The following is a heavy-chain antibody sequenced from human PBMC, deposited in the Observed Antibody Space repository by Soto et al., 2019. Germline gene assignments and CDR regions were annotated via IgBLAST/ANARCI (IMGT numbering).Heavy chain of an antibody. D-gene: IGHD6-6*01. V-gene: IGHV4-30-2*01. J-gene: IGHJ6*02. Sequence: SETLSLTCAVSGGSISSGGYSWSWIRQPPGKGLEWIGYIYHSGSTYYNPSLKSRVTISVDRSKNQFSLKLSSVTAADTAMYYCARSIAARPGAYYYYGMDVWGQGTTVTVSS. CDR2: IYHSGST. CDR1: GGSISSGGYS. CDR3: ARSIAARPGAYYYYGMDV.